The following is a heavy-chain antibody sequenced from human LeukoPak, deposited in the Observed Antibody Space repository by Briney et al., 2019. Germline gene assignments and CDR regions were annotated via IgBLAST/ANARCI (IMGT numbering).Heavy chain of an antibody. Sequence: ASVKVSCKASGYPFSTYAINWVRQAPGQGPERMGWINTITENPTYAQGFTGRFVFSLDTSVSTAYLQINNLKAEDTALYYCARDDILTAAYFDLWGQGTLVTVSS. J-gene: IGHJ4*02. D-gene: IGHD6-13*01. CDR1: GYPFSTYA. CDR2: INTITENP. V-gene: IGHV7-4-1*02. CDR3: ARDDILTAAYFDL.